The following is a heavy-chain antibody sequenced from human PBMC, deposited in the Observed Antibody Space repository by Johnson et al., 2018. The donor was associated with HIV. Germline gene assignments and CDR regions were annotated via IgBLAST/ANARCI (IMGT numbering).Heavy chain of an antibody. J-gene: IGHJ3*02. Sequence: MQLVESGGGLVQPGGSLRLSCAASGFTVSSNYMSWVRQAPGKGLEWVSVIYSGGSRYYADSVKGRFTISRDNTKSTLYLQMNSLRAEDTAVYYCARHHITYYYTSGSPDAFDIWGQGTMVTVSS. V-gene: IGHV3-66*02. CDR2: IYSGGSR. CDR1: GFTVSSNY. CDR3: ARHHITYYYTSGSPDAFDI. D-gene: IGHD3-10*01.